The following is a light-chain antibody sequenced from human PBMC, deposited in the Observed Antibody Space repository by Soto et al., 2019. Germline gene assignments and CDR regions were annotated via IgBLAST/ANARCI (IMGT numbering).Light chain of an antibody. J-gene: IGKJ5*01. CDR3: QQYYSSPIT. Sequence: DIVMTQSPDSLAVSLGERATINCKSSQSVLYSSNNNNYLAWYQQKPGQPPKLLIYWASTRESGVPDRFSGSGSGTDFTLTISSLQAEDGAVYYCQQYYSSPITFGQGTRLEIK. V-gene: IGKV4-1*01. CDR2: WAS. CDR1: QSVLYSSNNNNY.